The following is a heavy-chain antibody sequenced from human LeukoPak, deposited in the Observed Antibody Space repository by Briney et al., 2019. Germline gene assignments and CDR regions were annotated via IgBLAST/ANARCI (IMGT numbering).Heavy chain of an antibody. CDR1: GFTFSDYY. J-gene: IGHJ4*02. D-gene: IGHD6-6*01. CDR2: IKSKTDGGTT. V-gene: IGHV3-15*01. Sequence: TGGSLRLSCAASGFTFSDYYMSWIRQAPGKGLEWVGRIKSKTDGGTTDYAAPVKGRFTISRDDSKNTLYLQMNSLKTEDTAVYYCTTDSSSSVDFDYWGQGTLVTVSS. CDR3: TTDSSSSVDFDY.